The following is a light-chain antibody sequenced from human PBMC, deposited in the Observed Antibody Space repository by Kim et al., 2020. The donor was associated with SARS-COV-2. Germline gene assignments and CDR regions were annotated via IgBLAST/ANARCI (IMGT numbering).Light chain of an antibody. V-gene: IGLV3-1*01. J-gene: IGLJ2*01. CDR2: QDS. CDR1: KLGDKY. CDR3: QAWDSSTVV. Sequence: VSPGQTASITCAGDKLGDKYACWYQQKPGQSPVLVIYQDSKRPSGIPKRFSGSNSGNTATLTISGTQAMDEADYYCQAWDSSTVVFGGGTQLTVL.